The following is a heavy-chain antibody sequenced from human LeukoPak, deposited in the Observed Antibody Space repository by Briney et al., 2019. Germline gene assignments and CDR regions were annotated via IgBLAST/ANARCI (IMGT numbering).Heavy chain of an antibody. J-gene: IGHJ6*02. V-gene: IGHV4-31*03. CDR3: ARDPVYGDPYYYYGMDV. CDR2: IYYSGST. D-gene: IGHD4-17*01. CDR1: GGSISSGGYY. Sequence: SETLSLTCTVSGGSISSGGYYWSWIRQHPGKGLEWIGYIYYSGSTYYNPSLKSRVTISVDTSKNQFSLKLSSMTAADTAVYYCARDPVYGDPYYYYGMDVWGQGTTVTVSS.